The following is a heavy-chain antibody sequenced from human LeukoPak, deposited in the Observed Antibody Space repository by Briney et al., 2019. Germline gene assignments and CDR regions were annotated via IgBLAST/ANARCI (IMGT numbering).Heavy chain of an antibody. J-gene: IGHJ6*03. Sequence: SQTLSLTCAISGDSVSSNSAAWNWIRQSPSRGLEWLGRTYYRSKWYNDYAVSVKSRITINPDTSKNQFSLQLNSVTPEDTAVYYCAREGVLTTVVTPRLGYYYMDVWGKGTTVTVSS. D-gene: IGHD4-23*01. CDR2: TYYRSKWYN. CDR3: AREGVLTTVVTPRLGYYYMDV. CDR1: GDSVSSNSAA. V-gene: IGHV6-1*01.